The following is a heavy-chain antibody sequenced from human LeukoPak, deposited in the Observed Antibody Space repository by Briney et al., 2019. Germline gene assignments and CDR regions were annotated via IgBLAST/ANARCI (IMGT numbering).Heavy chain of an antibody. J-gene: IGHJ4*02. D-gene: IGHD6-13*01. CDR1: GYTFTSYG. Sequence: ASVKVSCKASGYTFTSYGISWVRQAPGQGLEWMGWISAYNDNTNYAQKLQGRVTMTTDTSTSTAYMELRSLRSDDTAVYYCARHRQQLSDFDYWGQGTLVTVSS. CDR3: ARHRQQLSDFDY. V-gene: IGHV1-18*01. CDR2: ISAYNDNT.